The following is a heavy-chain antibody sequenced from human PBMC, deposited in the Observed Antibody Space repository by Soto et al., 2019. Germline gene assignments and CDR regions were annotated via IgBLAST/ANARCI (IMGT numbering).Heavy chain of an antibody. J-gene: IGHJ4*02. Sequence: EVQLVDSGGGLVQPGGSLRLSCAASGFTFSNYAMTWVRQGPGKGLEWVSGISGSGGRSYYADSVKGRFTISRDYSKSTLYLQMNSLRAEDTAVYYCAKAYFVWSSEQPYYFDYWGQGPLVTVSS. CDR1: GFTFSNYA. V-gene: IGHV3-23*04. D-gene: IGHD3-16*01. CDR2: ISGSGGRS. CDR3: AKAYFVWSSEQPYYFDY.